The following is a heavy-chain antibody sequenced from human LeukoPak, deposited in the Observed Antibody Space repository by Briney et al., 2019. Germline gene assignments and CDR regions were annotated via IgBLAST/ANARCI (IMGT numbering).Heavy chain of an antibody. CDR1: GFTFSSYA. CDR3: ARSPDNYDFWSGYYEVGYSYFDY. V-gene: IGHV3-30-3*01. Sequence: HPGGSLRLSCAASGFTFSSYAMHWVRQAPGKGLEWVAVISYDGSNKYYGDSVKGRFTISRDNSKNTLYLQMNSLRAEDTAVYYCARSPDNYDFWSGYYEVGYSYFDYWGQGTLVTVSS. J-gene: IGHJ4*02. CDR2: ISYDGSNK. D-gene: IGHD3-3*01.